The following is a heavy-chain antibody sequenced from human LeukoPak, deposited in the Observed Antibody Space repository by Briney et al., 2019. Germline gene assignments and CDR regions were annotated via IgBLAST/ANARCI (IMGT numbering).Heavy chain of an antibody. V-gene: IGHV3-48*01. J-gene: IGHJ4*02. CDR1: GFTLSNYG. CDR2: ISSSRSAI. D-gene: IGHD6-6*01. Sequence: GGSLRLSCAASGFTLSNYGMNWVRQAPGKGLEWVSYISSSRSAINYADSVKGRFTISRDNGKNSLYLQMNSLRVDDKAVYYCARGGAARPDYWGQGTLVTVSS. CDR3: ARGGAARPDY.